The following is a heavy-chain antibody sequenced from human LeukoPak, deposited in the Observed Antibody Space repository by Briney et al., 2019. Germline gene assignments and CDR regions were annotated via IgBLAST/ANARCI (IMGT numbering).Heavy chain of an antibody. Sequence: ASVKVSCRASGGTFSSYAISWVRQAPGQGLEWMGRIIPILGIANYAQKFQGRVTITADKSTSTAYMELSSLRSEDTAVYYCARDEGYSYGYSVSGYYYYGMDVWGQGTTVTVSS. D-gene: IGHD5-18*01. CDR2: IIPILGIA. J-gene: IGHJ6*02. V-gene: IGHV1-69*04. CDR3: ARDEGYSYGYSVSGYYYYGMDV. CDR1: GGTFSSYA.